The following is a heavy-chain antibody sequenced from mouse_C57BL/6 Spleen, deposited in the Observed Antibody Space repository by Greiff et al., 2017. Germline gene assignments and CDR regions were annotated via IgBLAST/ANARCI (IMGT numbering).Heavy chain of an antibody. Sequence: EVKLVESGGGLVQPGGSLKLSCAASGFTFSDYYMYWVRQTPEKRLEWVAYISTGGGSTYYPDTVKGRFTISRDNAKNTLYLQMSRLKSEDTAMYYCATSYYSEGFDYWGQGTTLTVSS. J-gene: IGHJ2*01. CDR3: ATSYYSEGFDY. CDR1: GFTFSDYY. CDR2: ISTGGGST. V-gene: IGHV5-12*01. D-gene: IGHD2-12*01.